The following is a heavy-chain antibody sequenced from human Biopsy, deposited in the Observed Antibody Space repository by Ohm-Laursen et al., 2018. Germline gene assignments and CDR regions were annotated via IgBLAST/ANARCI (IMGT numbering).Heavy chain of an antibody. CDR3: ARVGAGAPSIDYFDY. CDR1: GGSIGSFF. D-gene: IGHD1-26*01. V-gene: IGHV4-59*01. CDR2: IYYSGST. J-gene: IGHJ4*02. Sequence: TLSLTCSVSGGSIGSFFWSWIRQPPGKGLEWIGYIYYSGSTNYNPSLRSRVAISVDRSKNQFSLELSSVTAADTAVYYCARVGAGAPSIDYFDYWGQGALVTVSS.